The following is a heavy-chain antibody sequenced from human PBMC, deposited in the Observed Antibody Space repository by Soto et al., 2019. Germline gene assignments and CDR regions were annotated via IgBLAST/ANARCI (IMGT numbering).Heavy chain of an antibody. CDR1: GFTFSKYW. D-gene: IGHD2-2*01. CDR2: IDPYDTGI. V-gene: IGHV3-74*01. CDR3: ARNMPAADDY. Sequence: EVHLVESGGGLVQPGGSLRLSCAASGFTFSKYWFHWDRQAPGKGLMWVSRIDPYDTGITYADSVKGRFTISRDTATNTQYLHMESLKAEDTAVYSCARNMPAADDYLGQGTLVTVPS. J-gene: IGHJ4*02.